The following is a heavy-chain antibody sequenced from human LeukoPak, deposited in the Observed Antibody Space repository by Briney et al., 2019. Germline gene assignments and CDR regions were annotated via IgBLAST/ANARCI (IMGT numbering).Heavy chain of an antibody. CDR1: GFTFRDYA. Sequence: GGSLRLSCAASGFTFRDYAMAWVRQAPGKGPEWVSTFTAGGNTTFYADSVKGRFIITRDNSKDTLYLQMNSLRAEDTAVYYCAKVLSKIYIYGPFDYWGQGSLVTVSS. CDR2: FTAGGNTT. V-gene: IGHV3-23*01. CDR3: AKVLSKIYIYGPFDY. J-gene: IGHJ4*02. D-gene: IGHD5-18*01.